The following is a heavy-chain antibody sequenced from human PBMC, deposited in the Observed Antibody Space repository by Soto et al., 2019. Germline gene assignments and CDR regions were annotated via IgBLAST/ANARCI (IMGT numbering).Heavy chain of an antibody. V-gene: IGHV3-11*01. D-gene: IGHD1-1*01. Sequence: PGGSLRLSCAASGFTFSDYYMSWIRLAPEKGLEWVSYISNSGTSIYYADSVEGRFTISRDNAKNPLFLQMNSLRAEDTAVYYCARGAEMSTLTKWFDPWGQGTLVTASS. J-gene: IGHJ5*02. CDR2: ISNSGTSI. CDR1: GFTFSDYY. CDR3: ARGAEMSTLTKWFDP.